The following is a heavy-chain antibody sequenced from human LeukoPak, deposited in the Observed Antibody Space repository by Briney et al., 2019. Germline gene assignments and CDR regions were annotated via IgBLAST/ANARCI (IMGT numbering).Heavy chain of an antibody. D-gene: IGHD2-2*01. CDR3: ASPRSSTSRIDY. V-gene: IGHV4-39*01. CDR1: GGSISSSSYY. J-gene: IGHJ4*02. Sequence: KPSETLSLTCTVSGGSISSSSYYWGWIRQPPGKGLEWIGRIYYSGSTYYNPSLKSRVTISVGTSKNQFSLKLSSVTAADTAVYYCASPRSSTSRIDYWGQGTLVTVSS. CDR2: IYYSGST.